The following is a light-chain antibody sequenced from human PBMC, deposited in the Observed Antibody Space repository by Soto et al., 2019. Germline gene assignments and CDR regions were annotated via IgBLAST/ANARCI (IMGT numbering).Light chain of an antibody. Sequence: SALTQPASVSGSPGQSITISCTGTSGDVDAFDYVSWYQQHPGKAPKLMIFEVSDRPSGVSDRFSGSKSDSTASLTISGLQAEDEADYFCTSFTSSSTQVFGTGTKVTVL. V-gene: IGLV2-14*01. CDR1: SGDVDAFDY. CDR3: TSFTSSSTQV. CDR2: EVS. J-gene: IGLJ1*01.